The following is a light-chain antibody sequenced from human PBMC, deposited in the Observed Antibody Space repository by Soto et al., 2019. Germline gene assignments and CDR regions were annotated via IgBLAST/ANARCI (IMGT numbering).Light chain of an antibody. CDR2: KAS. J-gene: IGKJ1*01. CDR1: QTISSW. CDR3: QQYSSFSRT. Sequence: IPLTQSPSTLSGSVRDGFTMSLRASQTISSWLAWYQQKPGKAPKLLIYKASTLKSGVPSRFSGSGSGTEFSLTISSLQPDDFATFYCQQYSSFSRTFGQGTKVDNK. V-gene: IGKV1-5*03.